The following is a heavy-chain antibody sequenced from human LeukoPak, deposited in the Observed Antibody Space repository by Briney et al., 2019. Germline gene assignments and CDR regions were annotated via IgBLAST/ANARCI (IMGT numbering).Heavy chain of an antibody. CDR3: AREGGDFWSGSGDYFDY. D-gene: IGHD3-3*01. Sequence: SETLSLTCTVSGGSISRYYWSWIRQPPGKGLEWIGYIYYSGSTNYNPPLKSRVTISVDTSKNQFSRMLSSVTAADTAVYYCAREGGDFWSGSGDYFDYWGQGTLVTVSS. CDR2: IYYSGST. V-gene: IGHV4-59*01. CDR1: GGSISRYY. J-gene: IGHJ4*02.